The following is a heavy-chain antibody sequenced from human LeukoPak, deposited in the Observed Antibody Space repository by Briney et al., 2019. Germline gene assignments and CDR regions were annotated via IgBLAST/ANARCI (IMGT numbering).Heavy chain of an antibody. J-gene: IGHJ4*02. D-gene: IGHD1-26*01. CDR2: IYSGDST. Sequence: GGSLRLSCAASGFTVNNNYMNWVRQAPGKGLEWVSLIYSGDSTYYADSVKGRFIISRDNSKNTLYLQMNSLKAEDTAVYYCARGVGSPFGYWGQGTLVTVSS. CDR3: ARGVGSPFGY. CDR1: GFTVNNNY. V-gene: IGHV3-53*01.